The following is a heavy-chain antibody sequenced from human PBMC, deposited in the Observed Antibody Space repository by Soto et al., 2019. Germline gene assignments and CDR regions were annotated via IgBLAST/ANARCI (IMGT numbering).Heavy chain of an antibody. V-gene: IGHV4-59*01. CDR3: ARGRVGWFDP. CDR1: GGSISSYY. Sequence: QVQLQESGPGLVKPSETLSLTCTVSGGSISSYYWSWIRQPPGKGLEWIGYIYYSGSTNYNPSLKSRLTISVDPSTNQLSLPLSSVTAADTAVYSCARGRVGWFDPWGQGTLVTVSS. D-gene: IGHD1-26*01. J-gene: IGHJ5*02. CDR2: IYYSGST.